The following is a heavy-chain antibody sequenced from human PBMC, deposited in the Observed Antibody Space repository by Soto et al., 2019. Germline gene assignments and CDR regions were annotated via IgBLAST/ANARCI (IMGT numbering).Heavy chain of an antibody. CDR2: ISSSSSYI. Sequence: GSLRLSCAASGFTFSSYSMNWVRQAPGKGLEWVSSISSSSSYIYYADSVKGRFTISRDNAKNSLYLQMNSLRAEDTAVYYCARVYPSRSYHLDDWGQGTLRTDS. V-gene: IGHV3-21*01. CDR1: GFTFSSYS. J-gene: IGHJ4*02. D-gene: IGHD1-26*01. CDR3: ARVYPSRSYHLDD.